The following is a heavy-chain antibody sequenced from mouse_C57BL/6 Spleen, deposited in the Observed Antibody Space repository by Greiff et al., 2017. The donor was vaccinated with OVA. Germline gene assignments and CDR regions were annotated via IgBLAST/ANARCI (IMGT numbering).Heavy chain of an antibody. J-gene: IGHJ4*01. D-gene: IGHD4-1*02. CDR1: GYSITSGYD. V-gene: IGHV3-1*01. Sequence: VQLQQSGPGMVKPSQSLSLTCTVTGYSITSGYDWHWIRHFPGNKLEWMGYISYSGSTNYNPSLKSRISITHDTSKNHFFLKLNSVTTEDTATYYCARGDSTFPMDYWGQGTSVTVSS. CDR3: ARGDSTFPMDY. CDR2: ISYSGST.